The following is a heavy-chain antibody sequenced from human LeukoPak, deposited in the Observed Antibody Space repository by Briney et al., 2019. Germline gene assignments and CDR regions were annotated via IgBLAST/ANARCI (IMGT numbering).Heavy chain of an antibody. D-gene: IGHD3-22*01. V-gene: IGHV3-15*05. J-gene: IGHJ3*02. CDR3: ASSPVPYYYDSSGYWASGAFDI. CDR2: IKDKTGDETT. CDR1: GFTFSDAW. Sequence: GGSLRLSCAASGAASGFTFSDAWMNWVRQAPGKGLEWVGRIKDKTGDETTDYAAPVKGRFTIARDDSESTVSLQMNSLRTEDTAVYYCASSPVPYYYDSSGYWASGAFDIWGQGTMVTVSS.